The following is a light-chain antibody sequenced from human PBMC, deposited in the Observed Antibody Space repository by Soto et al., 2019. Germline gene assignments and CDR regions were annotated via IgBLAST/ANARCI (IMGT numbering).Light chain of an antibody. CDR1: QSISRW. J-gene: IGKJ1*01. V-gene: IGKV1-5*01. CDR2: DAT. Sequence: IPVTQSSSTPSAFVGDQINITFRASQSISRWLAWYQQKPGKPPKLLIHDATSLESGVPSRFTGSGSGTEFTLTISSLQPDDFATYYCQQYSSYWTFAQGTKVDIK. CDR3: QQYSSYWT.